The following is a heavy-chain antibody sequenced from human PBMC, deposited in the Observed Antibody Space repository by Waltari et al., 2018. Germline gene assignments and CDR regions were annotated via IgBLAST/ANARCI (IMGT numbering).Heavy chain of an antibody. V-gene: IGHV4-39*07. CDR1: GGSISSSSYH. D-gene: IGHD6-13*01. CDR2: IYYSGST. CDR3: ARGQQYSSSWYAY. J-gene: IGHJ4*02. Sequence: QLQLQESGPGLVKPSETLSLTCTVSGGSISSSSYHWGWIRQPPGKGLEWIGSIYYSGSTYYNPSLKSRVTISVDTSKNQFSLKLSSVTAADTAVYYCARGQQYSSSWYAYWGQGTLVTVSS.